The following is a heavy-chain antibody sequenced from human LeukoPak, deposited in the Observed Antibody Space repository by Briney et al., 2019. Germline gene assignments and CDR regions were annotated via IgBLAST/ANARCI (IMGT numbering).Heavy chain of an antibody. CDR3: ARDSEDDDSLAFDP. Sequence: SGEVSCKASGATFSSYAISWVRRAPGQGLGWRGRIIPILGMANYEQTFRGRVTITADKSTSTAYMELSSLRFEDTAVYYCARDSEDDDSLAFDPWGQETLVTVSS. J-gene: IGHJ5*02. CDR2: IIPILGMA. V-gene: IGHV1-69*04. D-gene: IGHD3-3*01. CDR1: GATFSSYA.